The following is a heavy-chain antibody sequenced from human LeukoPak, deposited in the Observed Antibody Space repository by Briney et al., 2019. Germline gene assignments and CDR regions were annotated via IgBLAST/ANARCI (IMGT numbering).Heavy chain of an antibody. CDR1: GFTFSNYA. D-gene: IGHD2-8*02. CDR3: AKDRVPYWSYWYFDL. CDR2: ISYDGSNK. J-gene: IGHJ2*01. Sequence: GGSLRLSCAASGFTFSNYALHWVRQAPGKGLEWVAVISYDGSNKYYADSVKGRFTISRDNSKNTLYLQMNSLRAEDTAVYYCAKDRVPYWSYWYFDLWGRGTLVTVSS. V-gene: IGHV3-30-3*01.